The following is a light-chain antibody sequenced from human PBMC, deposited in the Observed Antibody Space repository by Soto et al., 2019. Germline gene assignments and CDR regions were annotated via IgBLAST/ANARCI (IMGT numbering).Light chain of an antibody. CDR3: QQYGSSPTWT. CDR2: GAS. CDR1: QSVSSSY. Sequence: TQSPATLSVSPGERATLSCRASQSVSSSYLAWYQQKPGQAPRLLIYGASTRATGIPDRFSGSGSGTDFTLTISSLEFGDSAVYYCQQYGSSPTWTFGQGTKVDIK. J-gene: IGKJ1*01. V-gene: IGKV3-20*01.